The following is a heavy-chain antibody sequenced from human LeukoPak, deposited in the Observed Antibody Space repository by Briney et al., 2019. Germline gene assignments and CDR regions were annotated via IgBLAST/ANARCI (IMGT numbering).Heavy chain of an antibody. CDR2: IYYIDST. V-gene: IGHV4-39*01. CDR1: GGFFISSSYY. D-gene: IGHD1-1*01. CDR3: ARGVHASYIDDYFDY. Sequence: PSETLSLTCTVSGGFFISSSYYWGWIRQPPGKGLEWIGSIYYIDSTYYNPSLKSRVTIAVDTSKDQFSLKLRSVTAADTAVYYCARGVHASYIDDYFDYWGQGTLVTVSS. J-gene: IGHJ4*02.